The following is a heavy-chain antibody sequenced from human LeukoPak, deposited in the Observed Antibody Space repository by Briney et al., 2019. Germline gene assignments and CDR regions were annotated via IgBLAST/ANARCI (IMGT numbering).Heavy chain of an antibody. CDR1: GFTFSSYS. D-gene: IGHD2-8*01. Sequence: GGSLRLSCAASGFTFSSYSMNWVRQAPGKGLEWVSSISGSSSHIYYAYSVKGRFTISRDNAKNSLYLQMNSLRAEDTAVYYCARGLTGCTNGVCYSDSWGQGTPVTVSS. V-gene: IGHV3-21*01. CDR3: ARGLTGCTNGVCYSDS. J-gene: IGHJ4*02. CDR2: ISGSSSHI.